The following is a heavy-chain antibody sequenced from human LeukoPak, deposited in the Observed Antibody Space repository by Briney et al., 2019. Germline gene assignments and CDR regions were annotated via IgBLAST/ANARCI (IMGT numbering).Heavy chain of an antibody. D-gene: IGHD6-6*01. Sequence: GGSLRLSCAASGFTFSSYAMSWVRRAPGKGLEWVSAISGSGGSTYYADSVKGRFTISRDNSKNTLYLQMNSLRAEDTAVYYCAAPGGSSSSPWFDPWGQGTLVTVSS. J-gene: IGHJ5*02. CDR3: AAPGGSSSSPWFDP. CDR2: ISGSGGST. V-gene: IGHV3-23*01. CDR1: GFTFSSYA.